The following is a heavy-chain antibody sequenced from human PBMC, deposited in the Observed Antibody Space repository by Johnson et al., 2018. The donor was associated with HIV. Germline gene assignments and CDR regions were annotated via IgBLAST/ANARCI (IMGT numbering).Heavy chain of an antibody. CDR3: AKETVRQQLVLGTDAFDI. CDR1: GFTFSSYA. V-gene: IGHV3-30-3*01. Sequence: QVKLVESGGGVVQPGRSLRLSCAASGFTFSSYAMHWVRQAPGKGLEWVAVISYDGSNKYYADSVKGRFTISRDNSKNTLYLQMNSLRAEDTAVYYCAKETVRQQLVLGTDAFDIWGQGTMVTVSS. J-gene: IGHJ3*02. CDR2: ISYDGSNK. D-gene: IGHD6-13*01.